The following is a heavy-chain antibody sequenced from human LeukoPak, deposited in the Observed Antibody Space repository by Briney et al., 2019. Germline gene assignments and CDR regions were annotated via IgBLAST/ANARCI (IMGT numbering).Heavy chain of an antibody. V-gene: IGHV4-39*07. CDR2: IYYSGST. D-gene: IGHD1-26*01. Sequence: SETLSLTCTVSGGSISSSSYYWGWIRQPPGKGPEWIGSIYYSGSTYYNPSLKSRVTISVDTSKNQFSLKLSSVTAADTAVYYCARSRGGSYYFFGVDYWGQGTLVTVSS. CDR1: GGSISSSSYY. CDR3: ARSRGGSYYFFGVDY. J-gene: IGHJ4*02.